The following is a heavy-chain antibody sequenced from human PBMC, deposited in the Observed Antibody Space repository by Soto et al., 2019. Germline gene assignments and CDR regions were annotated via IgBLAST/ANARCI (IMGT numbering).Heavy chain of an antibody. CDR2: IYYSGST. V-gene: IGHV4-39*07. Sequence: PSETLSLTCTVSGGSISSSSYYWGWIRQPPGKGLEWIGSIYYSGSTYYNPSLKSRVTISVNTSKNQFSLRLTSVTAADTAVYYCARAAVTHERYHYGMDVWGQGTTVTVSS. CDR1: GGSISSSSYY. J-gene: IGHJ6*02. D-gene: IGHD4-17*01. CDR3: ARAAVTHERYHYGMDV.